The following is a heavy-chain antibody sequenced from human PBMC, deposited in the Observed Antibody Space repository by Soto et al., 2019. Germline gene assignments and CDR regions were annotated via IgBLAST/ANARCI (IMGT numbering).Heavy chain of an antibody. Sequence: QLQLQESGPGLVKPSETLSLTCTVSGGSISSSSYYWGWIRQPPGKGLEWIGSIYYSGSTYYNPSLKSRVTISVDTSKNQFSLKLSSVTAADTAVYYCARRIAAVPRGNNWFDPWGQGTLVTVSS. J-gene: IGHJ5*02. CDR1: GGSISSSSYY. D-gene: IGHD6-6*01. CDR2: IYYSGST. CDR3: ARRIAAVPRGNNWFDP. V-gene: IGHV4-39*01.